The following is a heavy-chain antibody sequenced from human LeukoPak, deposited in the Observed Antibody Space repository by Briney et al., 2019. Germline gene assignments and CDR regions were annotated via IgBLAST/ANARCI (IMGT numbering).Heavy chain of an antibody. CDR3: AKGLIHSGSSFLFDY. D-gene: IGHD1-26*01. J-gene: IGHJ4*02. V-gene: IGHV3-30*18. CDR2: ISYDGSNK. CDR1: GFTFSSYG. Sequence: PGRSLRLSCAASGFTFSSYGMHWVRQAPGKGLEWVAVISYDGSNKYYADSVKGRFTISRDNSKNTLYLQMNSLRAEDTAVYYCAKGLIHSGSSFLFDYWGQGTLVTVSS.